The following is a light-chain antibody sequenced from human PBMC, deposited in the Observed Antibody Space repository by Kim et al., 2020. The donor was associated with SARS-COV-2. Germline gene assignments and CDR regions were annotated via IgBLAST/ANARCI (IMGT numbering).Light chain of an antibody. CDR1: QSVSSH. V-gene: IGKV3-15*01. J-gene: IGKJ1*01. CDR3: QHYSTWPT. CDR2: DAS. Sequence: SVSPGERATLSCRARQSVSSHLAWYQQKPGQAPRLLIYDASTRATGVPARFSGSGSGTEFTLTISSLQSEDFGFYYCQHYSTWPTFGQGTKVDIK.